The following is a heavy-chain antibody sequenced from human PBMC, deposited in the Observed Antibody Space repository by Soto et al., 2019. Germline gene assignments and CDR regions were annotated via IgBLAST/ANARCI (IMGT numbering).Heavy chain of an antibody. CDR2: INPSSGGA. CDR3: ARPSGRDYYYGMRV. Sequence: QVQLVQSGAEVKKPGASVNISCKASGDTFIGYYMNWVRQAPGQGLEWMGWINPSSGGAHSAQKFQGWVTMTSDRSSSTVYVAVRGVKSDDSAVSYCARPSGRDYYYGMRVWGQGTTVIVSS. V-gene: IGHV1-2*04. CDR1: GDTFIGYY. J-gene: IGHJ6*01.